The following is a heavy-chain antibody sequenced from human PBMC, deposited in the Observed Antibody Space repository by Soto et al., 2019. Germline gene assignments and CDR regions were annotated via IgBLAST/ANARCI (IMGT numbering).Heavy chain of an antibody. CDR1: GFTFSSYA. CDR3: AKRRGAGGHFDY. CDR2: VSIGGST. V-gene: IGHV3-23*01. Sequence: AGGSLRLSCAASGFTFSSYAMGWVRQGPGKGLEWVAVVSIGGSTHYADSVRGRFTISRDNSKNTLSLQMNSLTAEDTAVYFCAKRRGAGGHFDYWGQGALVTV. D-gene: IGHD2-15*01. J-gene: IGHJ4*02.